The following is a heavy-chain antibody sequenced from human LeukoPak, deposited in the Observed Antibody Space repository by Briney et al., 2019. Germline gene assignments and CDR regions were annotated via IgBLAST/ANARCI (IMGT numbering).Heavy chain of an antibody. Sequence: SETLSLTCAVYGGSFSGYYWSWIRQPPGKGLEWIGEINHSGSTNYNPSLKSRVTISVDTSKNQFSLKLSSVTAADTAVYYCARVKGDTAMVHNRFDPWGQGTLVTVSS. CDR1: GGSFSGYY. J-gene: IGHJ5*02. D-gene: IGHD5-18*01. CDR2: INHSGST. V-gene: IGHV4-34*01. CDR3: ARVKGDTAMVHNRFDP.